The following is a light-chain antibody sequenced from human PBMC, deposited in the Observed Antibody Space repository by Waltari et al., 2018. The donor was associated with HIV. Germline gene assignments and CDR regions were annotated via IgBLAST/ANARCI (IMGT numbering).Light chain of an antibody. CDR3: QQTYTIPPT. Sequence: DIVMTQSPDSLAVSLGERATIKCKSSQTVFYSSNNKNYLSWYQQKAGQPPKLIIYWASSRQSGVPDRFSGSGSGTDFTLTISSLQAEDVAVYFCQQTYTIPPTFGGGTKVEIE. J-gene: IGKJ4*01. V-gene: IGKV4-1*01. CDR1: QTVFYSSNNKNY. CDR2: WAS.